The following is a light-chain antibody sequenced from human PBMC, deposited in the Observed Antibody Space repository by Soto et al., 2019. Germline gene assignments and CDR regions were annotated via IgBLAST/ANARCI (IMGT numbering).Light chain of an antibody. V-gene: IGKV3-20*01. CDR3: QHYRSAPFN. J-gene: IGKJ3*01. CDR2: DAS. Sequence: EIVMTHSPATLSVSPWERATLSFWASQSVINNLALYQQKPGQAPRLLIYDASTRATGVPDRFSGSGSGTDFTLTISRLEPEDFAVYYCQHYRSAPFNFGPGTKVDIK. CDR1: QSVINN.